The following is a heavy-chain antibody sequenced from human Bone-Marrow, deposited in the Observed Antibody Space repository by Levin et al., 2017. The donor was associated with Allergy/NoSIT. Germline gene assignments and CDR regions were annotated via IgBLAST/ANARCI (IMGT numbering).Heavy chain of an antibody. CDR3: AKVDSYGPDDY. D-gene: IGHD5-18*01. V-gene: IGHV3-23*01. J-gene: IGHJ4*02. Sequence: GGSLRLSCAASGFTFSFYDMSWVRQAPGKGLEWVSTISGSGGSTYYADSVKGRFTISRDNPKNSLYLQVHSLKAEDTALYYCAKVDSYGPDDYWGQGTLVTVSS. CDR2: ISGSGGST. CDR1: GFTFSFYD.